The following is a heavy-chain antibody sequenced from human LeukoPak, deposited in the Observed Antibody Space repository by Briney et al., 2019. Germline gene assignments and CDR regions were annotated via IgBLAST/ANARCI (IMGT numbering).Heavy chain of an antibody. CDR2: IYYSGSA. V-gene: IGHV4-59*01. CDR3: ARSYGSGNYFDY. D-gene: IGHD3-10*01. CDR1: GGSFNDKY. J-gene: IGHJ4*02. Sequence: SETPSLTCAVYGGSFNDKYWSWIRQPPGKGLEWIGYIYYSGSAKYNPSLKSRVTISVDTSKNQFSLKLSSVTAADTAVYYCARSYGSGNYFDYWGRGTLVTVSS.